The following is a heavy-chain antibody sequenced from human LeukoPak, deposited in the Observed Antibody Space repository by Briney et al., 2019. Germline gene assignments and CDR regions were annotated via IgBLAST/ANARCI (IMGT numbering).Heavy chain of an antibody. CDR1: GFSSSTYA. D-gene: IGHD3-22*01. CDR2: ISSGGDYT. Sequence: PGGSLRLSCIPSGFSSSTYAMSWVRQAPGKGLEWVSAISSGGDYTYYADSVKGRFTISRDNSRNTLYLQINSLRADDTAVYYCVTDLRAGYYYDRGLSGLWGQGTLVTVSS. CDR3: VTDLRAGYYYDRGLSGL. V-gene: IGHV3-23*01. J-gene: IGHJ4*02.